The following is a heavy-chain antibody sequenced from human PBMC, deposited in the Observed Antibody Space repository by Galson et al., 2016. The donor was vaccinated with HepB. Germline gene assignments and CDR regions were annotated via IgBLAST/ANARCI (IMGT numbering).Heavy chain of an antibody. CDR1: GYTFSNYG. CDR2: ISGYSGNT. CDR3: TRVPNYDYVWVSYRYGYYHGMDV. D-gene: IGHD3-16*02. Sequence: SVKVSCKASGYTFSNYGITWVRQAPGQGPEWMGWISGYSGNTKYAQKFQARVTMTTDTSTTTAYMELRSLRSDDTAVYYCTRVPNYDYVWVSYRYGYYHGMDVCGQGTTVTGSS. V-gene: IGHV1-18*01. J-gene: IGHJ6*01.